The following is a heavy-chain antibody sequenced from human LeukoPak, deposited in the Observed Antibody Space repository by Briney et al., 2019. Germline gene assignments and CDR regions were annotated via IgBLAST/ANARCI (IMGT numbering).Heavy chain of an antibody. CDR2: ISGSGGST. CDR3: AKGNGQWLTHFDY. V-gene: IGHV3-23*01. CDR1: GFTFSSYA. Sequence: GGSLRLSCAAPGFTFSSYAMSWVRQAPGKGLEWVSAISGSGGSTYYADSVKGRFTISRDNSKNTLYLQMNSLRAEDTAVYYCAKGNGQWLTHFDYWGQGTLVTVSS. J-gene: IGHJ4*02. D-gene: IGHD6-19*01.